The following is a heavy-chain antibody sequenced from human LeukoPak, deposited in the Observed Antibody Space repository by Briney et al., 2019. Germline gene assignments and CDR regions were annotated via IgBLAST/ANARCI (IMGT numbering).Heavy chain of an antibody. J-gene: IGHJ4*02. D-gene: IGHD3-22*01. CDR1: GFRFDDYY. Sequence: GGSLRLSCAASGFRFDDYYMGWIRQAPGKGLDYISYTSASGSVQYYTDSVKGRFTVSRDNSKNSLYLLMNSLTAEDTAIYYCARSMILTSEDSWGQGTLVTVSS. CDR2: TSASGSVQ. CDR3: ARSMILTSEDS. V-gene: IGHV3-11*04.